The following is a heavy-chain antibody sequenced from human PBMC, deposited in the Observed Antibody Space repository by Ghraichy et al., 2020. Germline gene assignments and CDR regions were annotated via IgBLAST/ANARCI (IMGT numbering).Heavy chain of an antibody. CDR1: GYTFGDYG. V-gene: IGHV3-49*03. CDR3: ARERSLGYCTTTGCSVSCYFDY. D-gene: IGHD2-2*01. CDR2: IRSRSYGGTT. Sequence: GGSLRLSCAASGYTFGDYGVSWFRQAPGQGPEWAGVIRSRSYGGTTEYAASVKGRFTISRDDSRKIAYLQMSSLKTEDTAVYYCARERSLGYCTTTGCSVSCYFDYWGHGVLVTVSS. J-gene: IGHJ4*01.